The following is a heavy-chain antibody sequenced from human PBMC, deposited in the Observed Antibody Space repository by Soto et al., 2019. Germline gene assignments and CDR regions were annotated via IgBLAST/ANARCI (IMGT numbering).Heavy chain of an antibody. CDR1: VFSLTTSGVG. J-gene: IGHJ5*02. Sequence: QITLKESGPTLVKPTQTLTLTCTFSVFSLTTSGVGVRWIRQPPGTALECLALIYWDDDKRYSPSLKSRLTITKDPYKNQVVLTMTNMDPADTATYFCSHRTTTVTCWFDPWGQGTLVSVS. CDR3: SHRTTTVTCWFDP. V-gene: IGHV2-5*02. CDR2: IYWDDDK. D-gene: IGHD4-17*01.